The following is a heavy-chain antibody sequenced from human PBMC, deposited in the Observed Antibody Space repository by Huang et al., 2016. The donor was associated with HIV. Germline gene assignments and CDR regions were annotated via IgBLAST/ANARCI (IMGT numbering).Heavy chain of an antibody. J-gene: IGHJ5*02. CDR3: TRLFPELESFYTPLYRGGTHNWFDP. CDR1: GYKFSSYW. Sequence: EVQLVQSGAEVRKPGESLRISCKTSGYKFSSYWIAWVRQTPGRGLEWIGSSSASNSETRYSLSVERQGTMSVDKSNNTAFLEWGGLKASDSAWYFCTRLFPELESFYTPLYRGGTHNWFDPWGQGTLVIVS. CDR2: SSASNSET. D-gene: IGHD3-10*01. V-gene: IGHV5-51*01.